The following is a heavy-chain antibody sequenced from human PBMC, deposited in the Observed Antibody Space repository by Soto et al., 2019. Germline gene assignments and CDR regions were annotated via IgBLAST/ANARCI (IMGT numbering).Heavy chain of an antibody. Sequence: PGGSLTLSCAVSGFTFSNHYMDWVRQAPGKGLEWVGRTRNKAERYTTDYAASVKGRFTISRDESRNSLYLQMNSLKTEDTALYYCVRGFHSFDIWGQGTRVTVSS. CDR1: GFTFSNHY. CDR3: VRGFHSFDI. D-gene: IGHD2-21*01. CDR2: TRNKAERYTT. J-gene: IGHJ3*02. V-gene: IGHV3-72*01.